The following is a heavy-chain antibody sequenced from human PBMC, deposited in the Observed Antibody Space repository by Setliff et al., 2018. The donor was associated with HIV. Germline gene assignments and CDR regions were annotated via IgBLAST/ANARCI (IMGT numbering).Heavy chain of an antibody. J-gene: IGHJ6*02. CDR1: GFTFSNYV. CDR3: AKGGNRGFYGMDV. Sequence: GGSLRLSCAASGFTFSNYVMSWVRQAPGKGLQWVSAISGSGGSTYYADSVKGRFTISRDNSKNTLYLQMNSLRAEDTAVYYCAKGGNRGFYGMDVWGQGTTVTVSS. CDR2: ISGSGGST. V-gene: IGHV3-23*01. D-gene: IGHD4-4*01.